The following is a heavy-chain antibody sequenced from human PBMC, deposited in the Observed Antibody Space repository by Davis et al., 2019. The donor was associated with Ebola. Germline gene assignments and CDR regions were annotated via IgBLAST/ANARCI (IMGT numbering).Heavy chain of an antibody. J-gene: IGHJ5*02. CDR2: IYPGDSDA. CDR1: GYSFTSYW. CDR3: ARRDGSGSYRRLHP. D-gene: IGHD3-10*01. Sequence: KVSCKGSGYSFTSYWIGWVRQMPGKGLEWMGIIYPGDSDARYNPSFQGQVTMSVDTSINTAYLHWNTLKASDTAIYYCARRDGSGSYRRLHPWGQGTLVTVSS. V-gene: IGHV5-51*01.